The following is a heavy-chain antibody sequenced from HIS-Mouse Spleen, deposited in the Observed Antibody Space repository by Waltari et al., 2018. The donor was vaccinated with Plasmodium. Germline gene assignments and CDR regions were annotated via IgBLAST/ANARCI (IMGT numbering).Heavy chain of an antibody. CDR3: ARADGSYWYFDL. D-gene: IGHD1-26*01. CDR2: ISSSSTI. V-gene: IGHV3-48*01. Sequence: EVQLVESGGGLVQPGGSLRLSCAASGFTFSSYSMNWVRQAPGKGLEWVSYISSSSTIYYADSVKGRFTISRDNAKNSLYLQMNSLRAEDTAVYYCARADGSYWYFDLWGRGTLVTVSS. J-gene: IGHJ2*01. CDR1: GFTFSSYS.